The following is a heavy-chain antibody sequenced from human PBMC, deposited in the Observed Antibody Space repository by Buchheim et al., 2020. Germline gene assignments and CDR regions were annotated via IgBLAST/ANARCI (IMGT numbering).Heavy chain of an antibody. V-gene: IGHV5-51*01. Sequence: EVQLVQSGAEVKKPGESLKISCRGSGYSFTTYWIAWVRQMPGQGLEWMGIIYPDDSDTRYRPSFQGQVTISVDKSISTAYLQWSSLKASDTAMYYCARLGEGVGATPYNWFDPWGQGAL. D-gene: IGHD1-26*01. J-gene: IGHJ5*02. CDR2: IYPDDSDT. CDR1: GYSFTTYW. CDR3: ARLGEGVGATPYNWFDP.